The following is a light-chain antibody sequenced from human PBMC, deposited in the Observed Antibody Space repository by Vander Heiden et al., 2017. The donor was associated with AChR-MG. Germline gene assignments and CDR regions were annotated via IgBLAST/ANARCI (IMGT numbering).Light chain of an antibody. CDR2: NAD. V-gene: IGLV1-44*01. CDR3: ATWDDKVNHPV. J-gene: IGLJ3*02. CDR1: NSTIAGNI. Sequence: QSVLPQPPPPSGTPGQRAIISCPGSNSTIAGNIFSGYKHPHTPAPHSPPFNADQRPSGGPDRVSGSKSDTSASLAISGLQSEDEADYYCATWDDKVNHPVFGGGTRLTVL.